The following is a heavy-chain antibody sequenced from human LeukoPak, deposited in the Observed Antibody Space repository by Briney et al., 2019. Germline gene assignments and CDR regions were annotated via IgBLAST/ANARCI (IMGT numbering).Heavy chain of an antibody. Sequence: GASVKVSCKASGYTFTTYYMHWVRQAPGQGLGWMGVINPNGGGTRYAQKYQGRVTMTRDTSTSTVYLELSTLRPEETAVYYCARGYKTVSVFDHWGQGTLVTVPS. J-gene: IGHJ4*02. CDR2: INPNGGGT. CDR1: GYTFTTYY. CDR3: ARGYKTVSVFDH. V-gene: IGHV1-46*01. D-gene: IGHD5-24*01.